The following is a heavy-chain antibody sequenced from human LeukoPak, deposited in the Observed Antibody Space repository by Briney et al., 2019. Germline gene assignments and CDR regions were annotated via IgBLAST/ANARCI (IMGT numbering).Heavy chain of an antibody. CDR2: INTNTGNP. CDR1: GYTFTSYD. J-gene: IGHJ4*02. CDR3: ARGVSSSWYPVGY. Sequence: ASVKVSCKASGYTFTSYDINWVRQATGQGLEWMGWINTNTGNPTYAQGFTGRFVFSLDTSVSTAYLQISSLKAEDTAVYYCARGVSSSWYPVGYWGQGTLGTVSS. D-gene: IGHD6-13*01. V-gene: IGHV7-4-1*02.